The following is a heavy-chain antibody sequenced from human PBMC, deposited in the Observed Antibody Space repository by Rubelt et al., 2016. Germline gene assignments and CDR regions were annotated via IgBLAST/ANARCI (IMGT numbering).Heavy chain of an antibody. Sequence: EVQLVESGGGLVQPGGSLRLSCAASGFTFSSYAMHWVRQAPGKGLEYVSAINSDGGITYYADSVKGRFTISRDNSKNTLYLQMGSRGAEDMAVYYCARGYYGSGSYYFPIDYWGQGTLVTVSS. J-gene: IGHJ4*02. CDR1: GFTFSSYA. CDR2: INSDGGIT. D-gene: IGHD3-10*01. V-gene: IGHV3-64*07. CDR3: ARGYYGSGSYYFPIDY.